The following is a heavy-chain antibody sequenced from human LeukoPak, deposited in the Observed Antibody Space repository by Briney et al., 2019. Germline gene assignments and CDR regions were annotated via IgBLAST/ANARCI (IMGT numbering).Heavy chain of an antibody. CDR2: INPHSGGT. Sequence: GASVKVSCKASGYTFTGYYMHWVRQAPGQGLEWMGWINPHSGGTNYAQKFQGRVTMTRDTSISTAYMELSRLRSDDTAVYYCARDLGSYSSSSFDPWGQGTLVTVSS. V-gene: IGHV1-2*02. D-gene: IGHD6-13*01. CDR3: ARDLGSYSSSSFDP. CDR1: GYTFTGYY. J-gene: IGHJ5*02.